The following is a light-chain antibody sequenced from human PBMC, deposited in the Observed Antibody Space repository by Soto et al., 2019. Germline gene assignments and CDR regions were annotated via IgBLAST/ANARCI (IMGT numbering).Light chain of an antibody. CDR1: QSISIY. CDR2: DAS. Sequence: EIVLTHSPATLSLSPGEIATLSCRASQSISIYLAWYQQKPGQAPRLLIYDASNRATGIPARFSCSGSGTDFTLTLSSLEPEDFAIYYCQQHSNFFGPGTKVDIK. V-gene: IGKV3-11*01. CDR3: QQHSNF. J-gene: IGKJ3*01.